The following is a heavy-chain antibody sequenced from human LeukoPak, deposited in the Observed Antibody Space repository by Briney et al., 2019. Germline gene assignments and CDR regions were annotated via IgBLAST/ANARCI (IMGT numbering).Heavy chain of an antibody. D-gene: IGHD2-15*01. J-gene: IGHJ4*02. V-gene: IGHV3-23*01. CDR1: RFTFNTYA. Sequence: GGSLRLSCAASRFTFNTYAVNWVRQAPGKGLEWVSAISGNGDITYYADSVRGRFTISRDNSKNTLYLQMKSLRAEDTAVYYCARVKRDCSGGSCYSYDYWGQGTLVTVSS. CDR3: ARVKRDCSGGSCYSYDY. CDR2: ISGNGDIT.